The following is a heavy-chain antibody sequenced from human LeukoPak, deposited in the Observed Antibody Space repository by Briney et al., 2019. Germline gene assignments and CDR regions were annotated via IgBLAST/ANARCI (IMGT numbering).Heavy chain of an antibody. CDR1: GGTFSSYA. CDR3: ARQSSSGWYVKNWFDP. J-gene: IGHJ5*02. Sequence: SVKVSCKASGGTFSSYAISWVRQAPGQGLEWMGGIIPIFGTANYAQKFQGRITITADKSTSTAYMELSSLRSEDTAVYYCARQSSSGWYVKNWFDPWGQGTLVTVSS. CDR2: IIPIFGTA. V-gene: IGHV1-69*06. D-gene: IGHD6-19*01.